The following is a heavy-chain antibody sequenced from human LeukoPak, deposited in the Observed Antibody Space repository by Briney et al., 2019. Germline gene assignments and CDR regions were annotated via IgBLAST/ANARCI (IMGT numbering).Heavy chain of an antibody. V-gene: IGHV1-2*02. CDR1: GYTFIGYY. CDR2: VNPKTGGT. J-gene: IGHJ5*02. Sequence: ASVKVSCKASGYTFIGYYLIWVRQAPGQGLEWMGWVNPKTGGTQYAQKFQGRVTMTRDTSISTAYMELSRLSSDDTAMYFCAGGDEVSRGASYCLDTWGQGTLVSVSS. D-gene: IGHD2-21*01. CDR3: AGGDEVSRGASYCLDT.